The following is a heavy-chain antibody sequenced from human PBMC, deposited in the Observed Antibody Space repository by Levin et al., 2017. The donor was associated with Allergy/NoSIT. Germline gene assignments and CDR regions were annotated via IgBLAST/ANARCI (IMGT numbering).Heavy chain of an antibody. CDR2: IIPIYAIV. D-gene: IGHD6-19*01. CDR3: ARDETGFSSSRYGMDV. V-gene: IGHV1-69*13. Sequence: SVKVSCKASGDAFSNHGISWVQQAPGQGLEWMGGIIPIYAIVNYAQKFQGRVTITADEFTSTAYMELSSLKSEDTAVYYCARDETGFSSSRYGMDVWGQGTTVTVSS. CDR1: GDAFSNHG. J-gene: IGHJ6*02.